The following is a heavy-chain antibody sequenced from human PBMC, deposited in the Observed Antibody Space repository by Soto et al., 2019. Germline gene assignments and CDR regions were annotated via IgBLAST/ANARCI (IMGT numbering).Heavy chain of an antibody. CDR1: GGSISSSSYY. J-gene: IGHJ5*02. CDR3: ARQPSTILLWFGEFRGFDP. Sequence: QLQLQESGPGLVKPSETLSLTCTVSGGSISSSSYYWGWIRQPPGKGLEWIGSIYYSGSTYYNPSLKSRVTISVDTSKNQFSLKLSSVTAADTAVYYCARQPSTILLWFGEFRGFDPWGQGTLVTVSS. D-gene: IGHD3-10*01. CDR2: IYYSGST. V-gene: IGHV4-39*01.